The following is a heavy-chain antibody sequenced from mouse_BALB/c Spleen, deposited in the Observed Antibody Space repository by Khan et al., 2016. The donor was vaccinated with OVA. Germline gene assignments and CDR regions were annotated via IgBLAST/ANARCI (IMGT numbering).Heavy chain of an antibody. CDR2: INPYNGGT. J-gene: IGHJ2*01. CDR1: GYTFTNYV. V-gene: IGHV1S136*01. D-gene: IGHD4-1*01. Sequence: EVELVESGPELVKPGASVKMSCKASGYTFTNYVLHWVKQKPGQGLERIGYINPYNGGTKYNEKFKGKATLASDKSSITAYMELSSLTSEDSAVYYCARGNWQSYFFDYWGQGFTLTLSS. CDR3: ARGNWQSYFFDY.